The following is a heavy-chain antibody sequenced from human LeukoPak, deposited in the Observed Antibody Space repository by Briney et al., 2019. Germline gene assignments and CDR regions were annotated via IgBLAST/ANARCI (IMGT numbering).Heavy chain of an antibody. CDR1: GFTVSSNY. V-gene: IGHV3-66*01. D-gene: IGHD1-26*01. CDR3: ARAISGNYVFDY. Sequence: PGGSLRLSCAASGFTVSSNYMSWVRQAPGKGLEWVSVIYSGGSTYYADSVKGRFTISRDNSKNTLYLQMNSLRAEDTAVYYCARAISGNYVFDYWGQGTLVTVSS. CDR2: IYSGGST. J-gene: IGHJ4*02.